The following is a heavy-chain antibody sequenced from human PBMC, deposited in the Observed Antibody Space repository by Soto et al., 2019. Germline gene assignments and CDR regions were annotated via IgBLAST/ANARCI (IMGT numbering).Heavy chain of an antibody. CDR3: ARHQPFILGDYNDF. CDR2: IYYTGTT. V-gene: IGHV4-39*01. D-gene: IGHD3-16*01. Sequence: QLQLQESGPGLVKPSETLSLTCTVSGVSISSTTYYWGWIRQPPGKGLEWIGSIYYTGTTYYNPSLKSRVTIFVDTSRNQLSLRLSSVTAADTAVFYCARHQPFILGDYNDFWGQGALVTVSS. CDR1: GVSISSTTYY. J-gene: IGHJ4*02.